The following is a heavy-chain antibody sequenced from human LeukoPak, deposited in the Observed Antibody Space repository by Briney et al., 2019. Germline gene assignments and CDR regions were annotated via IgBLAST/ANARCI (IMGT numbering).Heavy chain of an antibody. Sequence: PGGSLRLSCAASGFTFSSYSMNWVRQAPGKGLEWVSSISSSSSYIYYADSVKGRFTISRDNAKNSLYLQMNSLRAEDTAVYYCARDGPALSSGSLLMDYWGQGTLVTVSS. CDR3: ARDGPALSSGSLLMDY. CDR2: ISSSSSYI. V-gene: IGHV3-21*01. J-gene: IGHJ4*02. CDR1: GFTFSSYS. D-gene: IGHD3-10*01.